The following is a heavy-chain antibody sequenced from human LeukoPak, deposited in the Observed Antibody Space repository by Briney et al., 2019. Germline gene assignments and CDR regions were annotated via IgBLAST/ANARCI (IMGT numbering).Heavy chain of an antibody. Sequence: GGSLRLSCVVSEFTLSDYSMNWARQAPGKRLEWLSNISSGGITDYADSVKGRFTIVRDSANNSLHLHMNSLRVEDTAVYYCARLGRLTNYYYYYGLDVWGQGTTDTVSS. CDR1: EFTLSDYS. CDR2: ISSGGIT. J-gene: IGHJ6*02. D-gene: IGHD3-10*01. CDR3: ARLGRLTNYYYYYGLDV. V-gene: IGHV3-48*04.